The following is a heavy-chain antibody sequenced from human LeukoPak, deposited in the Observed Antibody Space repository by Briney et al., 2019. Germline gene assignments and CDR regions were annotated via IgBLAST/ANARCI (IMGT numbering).Heavy chain of an antibody. J-gene: IGHJ4*02. D-gene: IGHD3-10*01. CDR2: IYTSGST. V-gene: IGHV4-4*07. CDR1: GGSISSYY. Sequence: ASETLSLTCTVSGGSISSYYWGWIRQPAGKGLEWIGRIYTSGSTNYNPSLKSRVTMSVDTSKNQFSLKLSSVTAADTAVYYCAREGYYGSGSYYNFDYWGQGTLVTVSS. CDR3: AREGYYGSGSYYNFDY.